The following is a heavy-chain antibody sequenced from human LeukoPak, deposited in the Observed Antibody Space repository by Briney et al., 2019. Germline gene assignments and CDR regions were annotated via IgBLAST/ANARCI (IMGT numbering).Heavy chain of an antibody. J-gene: IGHJ5*02. Sequence: SQTLSLTCTVSGGSISSGDYYWSWIRQPPGKGLEWIGYIYYSGSTYYNPSLKSRVTISVDTSKNQFSLKLSSVIAADTAVFYWAREENYYGGGSYGWFAPGGKGPLVTVS. V-gene: IGHV4-30-4*01. D-gene: IGHD3-10*01. CDR1: GGSISSGDYY. CDR3: AREENYYGGGSYGWFAP. CDR2: IYYSGST.